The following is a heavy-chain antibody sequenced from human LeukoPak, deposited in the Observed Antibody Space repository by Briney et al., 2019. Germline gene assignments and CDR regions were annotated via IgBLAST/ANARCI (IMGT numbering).Heavy chain of an antibody. CDR3: ATPGPSRGLGYCSRTSCYNV. D-gene: IGHD2-2*02. J-gene: IGHJ6*04. CDR2: VDPEDGET. Sequence: ATVKISCKVSGYTFTDYYMHWVQQAPGKGLEWMGLVDPEDGETIYAEKFQGRVTITADTSTDTAYMELSSLRSEGTAVYYCATPGPSRGLGYCSRTSCYNVWGKGTTVTVSS. CDR1: GYTFTDYY. V-gene: IGHV1-69-2*01.